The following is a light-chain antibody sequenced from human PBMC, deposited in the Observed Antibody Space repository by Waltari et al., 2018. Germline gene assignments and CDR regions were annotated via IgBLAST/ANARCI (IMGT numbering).Light chain of an antibody. Sequence: QSALTQPPSASGSPGQSVTISCTGTSSDVGGYDYVSWYQQHPDKAPKLMIYEVTMRPSVVPDRFSGSKSGNTASLTVSVLQAEDEADYYCSSYAGSNLWVFGGGTKLTVL. V-gene: IGLV2-8*01. CDR3: SSYAGSNLWV. CDR2: EVT. J-gene: IGLJ3*02. CDR1: SSDVGGYDY.